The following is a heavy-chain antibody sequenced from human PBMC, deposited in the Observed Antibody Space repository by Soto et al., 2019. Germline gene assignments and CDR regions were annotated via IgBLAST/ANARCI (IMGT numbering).Heavy chain of an antibody. CDR1: GFTFSSYE. CDR3: ARGADYGDYFDY. J-gene: IGHJ4*02. D-gene: IGHD4-17*01. CDR2: ISSSGSTI. V-gene: IGHV3-48*03. Sequence: SLRLSCAASGFTFSSYEMNWVRQAPGKGLEWVSYISSSGSTIYYADSVKGRFTISRDNAKNSLYLQMNSLRAEDTAVYYCARGADYGDYFDYWGQGTLVTVSS.